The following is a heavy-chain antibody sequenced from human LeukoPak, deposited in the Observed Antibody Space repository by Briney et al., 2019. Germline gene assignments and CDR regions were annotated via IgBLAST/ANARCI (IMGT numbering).Heavy chain of an antibody. V-gene: IGHV4-34*01. Sequence: MASETLSLTCAVYGGSFSGYYWTWIRQTPEKGLEWIGEMNPSGSTNYNPSLKSRVTISVDTSKNQFSLELSPVTAADTAVYYCARGRQDVTMIVVVMTAVSYYLDVWGKGTTVTVS. D-gene: IGHD3-22*01. CDR3: ARGRQDVTMIVVVMTAVSYYLDV. CDR1: GGSFSGYY. J-gene: IGHJ6*03. CDR2: MNPSGST.